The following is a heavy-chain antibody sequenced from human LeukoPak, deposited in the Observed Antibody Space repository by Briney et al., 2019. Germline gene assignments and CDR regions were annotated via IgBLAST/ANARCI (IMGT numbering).Heavy chain of an antibody. J-gene: IGHJ2*01. CDR2: IYTSGST. CDR3: ARQYIDILTGYHRGELYWYFDL. CDR1: GGSISSGSYY. D-gene: IGHD3-9*01. V-gene: IGHV4-61*02. Sequence: SETLSLTCSVSGGSISSGSYYWSWIRQPAGKGLEWIGRIYTSGSTNYNPSLKSRVTISVDTSKNQFSLKLSSVTAADTAVYYCARQYIDILTGYHRGELYWYFDLWGRGTLVTVSS.